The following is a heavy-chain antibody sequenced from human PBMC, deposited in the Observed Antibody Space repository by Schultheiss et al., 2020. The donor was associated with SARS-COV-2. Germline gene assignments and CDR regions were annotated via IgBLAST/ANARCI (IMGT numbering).Heavy chain of an antibody. Sequence: KISCKASGYTFTGYYMHWVRQAPGQGLEWMGGIIPIFGTANYAQEFQGRVTMTTDTSTSTAYMELRSLRSDDTAVYYCAREASERYSSSWFDYWGQGTLVTVSS. CDR1: GYTFTGYY. CDR2: IIPIFGTA. V-gene: IGHV1-69*05. D-gene: IGHD6-13*01. CDR3: AREASERYSSSWFDY. J-gene: IGHJ4*02.